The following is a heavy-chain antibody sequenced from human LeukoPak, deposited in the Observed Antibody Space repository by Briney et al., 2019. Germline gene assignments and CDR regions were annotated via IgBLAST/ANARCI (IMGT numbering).Heavy chain of an antibody. Sequence: SETLSLTCTVSGGSISSYYWSWIRQPPGKGLEWIGYVYYSGSTNYNPSLKSRVPILVDTSKNQFFLKLSPVTAADTAGYYWGRVESEDSSSDYYYYMDVWGKGTTVTVSS. J-gene: IGHJ6*03. CDR1: GGSISSYY. V-gene: IGHV4-59*01. CDR2: VYYSGST. CDR3: GRVESEDSSSDYYYYMDV. D-gene: IGHD6-6*01.